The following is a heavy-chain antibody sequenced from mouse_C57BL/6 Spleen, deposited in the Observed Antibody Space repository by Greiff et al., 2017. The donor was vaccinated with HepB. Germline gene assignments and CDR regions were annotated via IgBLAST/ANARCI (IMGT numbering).Heavy chain of an antibody. CDR2: ISYDGSN. V-gene: IGHV3-6*01. CDR1: GYSITSGYY. J-gene: IGHJ3*01. CDR3: ARADGYYPFAY. D-gene: IGHD2-3*01. Sequence: DVQLQESGPGLVKPSQSLSLTCSVTGYSITSGYYWNWIRQFPGNKLEWMGYISYDGSNNYNPSLKNRISITRDTSKNQLFLKLNSVTTEDTATYYCARADGYYPFAYWGQGTLVTVSA.